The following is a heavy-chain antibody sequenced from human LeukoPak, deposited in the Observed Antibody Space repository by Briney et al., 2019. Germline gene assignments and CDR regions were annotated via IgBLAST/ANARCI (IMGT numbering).Heavy chain of an antibody. CDR2: IYTTGTT. CDR1: GGSFSSYY. D-gene: IGHD3-3*01. J-gene: IGHJ4*02. Sequence: SATLSLPFTVSGGSFSSYYWSWIRPPPGKGLEWIGYIYTTGTTSYNPSLKSRVTISLDTSKNQFSLQLSSVTAADTAVYYCARERYDFWSFDYWGQGTLVTFSS. CDR3: ARERYDFWSFDY. V-gene: IGHV4-4*09.